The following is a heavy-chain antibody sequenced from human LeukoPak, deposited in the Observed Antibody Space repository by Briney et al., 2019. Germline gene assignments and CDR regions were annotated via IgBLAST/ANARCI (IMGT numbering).Heavy chain of an antibody. CDR1: GFTFSSYA. D-gene: IGHD3-16*01. V-gene: IGHV3-23*01. J-gene: IGHJ6*02. CDR3: AKGFGAYYYYYGMDV. Sequence: QSGGSLRLSCEASGFTFSSYAMSWVRQAPGKGLEWVSDINGSGGSKYYADSVKGRFTISRDNSKNTLYLQMDSLRAEDTAVYYCAKGFGAYYYYYGMDVWGQGTTVTVSS. CDR2: INGSGGSK.